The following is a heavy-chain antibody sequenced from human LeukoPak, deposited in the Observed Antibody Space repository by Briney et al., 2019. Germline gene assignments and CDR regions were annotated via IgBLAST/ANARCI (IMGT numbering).Heavy chain of an antibody. CDR3: ASWRGAPAQHFDY. V-gene: IGHV1-2*02. Sequence: ASVKVSCKASGYTFTGYYMHWVRQAPGQGLEWRGWINPNSGGTNYAQKFQGRVTMTRDTSISTAYMELSRLRSDDTAVYYCASWRGAPAQHFDYWGQGTLVTVSS. J-gene: IGHJ4*02. D-gene: IGHD2-2*01. CDR1: GYTFTGYY. CDR2: INPNSGGT.